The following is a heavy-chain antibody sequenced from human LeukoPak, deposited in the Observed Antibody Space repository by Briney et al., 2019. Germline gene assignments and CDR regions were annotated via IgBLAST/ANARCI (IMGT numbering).Heavy chain of an antibody. CDR2: ISSSGSTI. J-gene: IGHJ6*02. D-gene: IGHD6-13*01. V-gene: IGHV3-11*01. Sequence: PGGSLRLSCAASGFTFSDYYMSWIRQAPGKGLEGVSYISSSGSTIYYADSVKGRFTISRDNAKNSLYLQMNSLRAEDTAVYYCARGAGYSSSWYNPYGMDVWGQGTTVTVSS. CDR3: ARGAGYSSSWYNPYGMDV. CDR1: GFTFSDYY.